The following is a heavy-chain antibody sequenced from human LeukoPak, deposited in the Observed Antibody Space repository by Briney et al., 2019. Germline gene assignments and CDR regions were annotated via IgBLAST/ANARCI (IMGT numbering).Heavy chain of an antibody. CDR1: GGSFSGYY. Sequence: SETLSLTCAVYGGSFSGYYWSWIRQPPGKGLEWIGEINHSGSTNYNPSLKSRVTISVDTSKNQFSLKLSSVTAADTAVYYCARDYGDYALWYWGQGTLVTVSS. J-gene: IGHJ4*02. V-gene: IGHV4-34*01. CDR2: INHSGST. D-gene: IGHD4-17*01. CDR3: ARDYGDYALWY.